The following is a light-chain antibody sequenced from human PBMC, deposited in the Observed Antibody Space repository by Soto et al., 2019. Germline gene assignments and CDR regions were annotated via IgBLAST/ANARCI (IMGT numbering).Light chain of an antibody. CDR1: QTISSW. V-gene: IGKV1-5*03. CDR3: QQYGSSGT. J-gene: IGKJ5*01. CDR2: KAS. Sequence: DIQMTQSPSTLSGSVGDRVTITCRASQTISSWLAWYQQKPGKAPKLLIYKASTLKSGVPSRFSGSGSGTEFTLTISRLEPEDFAVYYCQQYGSSGTFGQGTRLEI.